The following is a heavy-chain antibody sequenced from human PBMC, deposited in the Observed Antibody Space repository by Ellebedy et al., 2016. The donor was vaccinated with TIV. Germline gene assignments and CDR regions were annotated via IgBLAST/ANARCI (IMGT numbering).Heavy chain of an antibody. V-gene: IGHV1-3*04. CDR1: GYTFA. CDR2: INTGNGDT. J-gene: IGHJ4*02. D-gene: IGHD1-14*01. CDR3: ATERVTGYFDY. Sequence: AASVKVSCKASGYTFAMHWVRQAPGQRLEWMGRINTGNGDTKYSQKFQGRVTITWDTSASTAYMELSSLRSEDTAVYYCATERVTGYFDYWGQGTLVTVSS.